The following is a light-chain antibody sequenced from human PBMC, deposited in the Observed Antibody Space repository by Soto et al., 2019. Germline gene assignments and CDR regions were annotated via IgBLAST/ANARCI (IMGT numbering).Light chain of an antibody. Sequence: QSVLTQPPSVFGAPGQRVTISCTGSSSNIGAGYDVHWYQQLPGTAPKLLIYDNTNRPSGVPDRFSGSKSGTSASLAITGLQADDEADYYCQSYDTSLSGYVFGTGTKVTVL. CDR2: DNT. CDR1: SSNIGAGYD. CDR3: QSYDTSLSGYV. J-gene: IGLJ1*01. V-gene: IGLV1-40*01.